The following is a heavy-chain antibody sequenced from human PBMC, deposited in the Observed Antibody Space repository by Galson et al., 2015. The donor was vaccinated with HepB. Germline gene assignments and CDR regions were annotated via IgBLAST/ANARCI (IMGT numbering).Heavy chain of an antibody. Sequence: SLRLSCAASGFTVNDFYMNWIRQVPGKGLEWVSYMSSSGNTKYYADSVKGRFTISRDNAKNSLYLQMNSLRAEDTAVYYCARRGLRWSGSTTYIDYWGQGTLVTVSS. V-gene: IGHV3-11*01. D-gene: IGHD3-3*01. CDR3: ARRGLRWSGSTTYIDY. CDR1: GFTVNDFY. J-gene: IGHJ4*02. CDR2: MSSSGNTK.